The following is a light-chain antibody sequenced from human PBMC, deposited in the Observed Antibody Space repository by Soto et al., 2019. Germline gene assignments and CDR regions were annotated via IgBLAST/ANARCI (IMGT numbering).Light chain of an antibody. CDR3: LQEYNYPWT. CDR2: AAS. V-gene: IGKV1-6*01. J-gene: IGKJ1*01. Sequence: AIQMTQSPSSLSASVRDRVTITCRASQGIRNDLAWYQQKPGKAPKVLIYAASNLPSGVPSRFSGSASGTDFTLTISSLQPEDFAIYYCLQEYNYPWTFGQGTKVDIK. CDR1: QGIRND.